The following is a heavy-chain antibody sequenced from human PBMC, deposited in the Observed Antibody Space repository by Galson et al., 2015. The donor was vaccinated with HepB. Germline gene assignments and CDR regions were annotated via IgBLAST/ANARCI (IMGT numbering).Heavy chain of an antibody. D-gene: IGHD2-2*01. V-gene: IGHV3-15*01. CDR3: TTYCSSTSCSYSDAFDI. J-gene: IGHJ3*02. CDR1: GFTFSNAW. Sequence: SLRLSCAASGFTFSNAWMSWVRQAPGKGLEWVGRIKSKTDGGTTDYAAPVEGRFTTSRDDSKNTLYLQMNSLKTEDTAVYYCTTYCSSTSCSYSDAFDIWGQGTMVTVSS. CDR2: IKSKTDGGTT.